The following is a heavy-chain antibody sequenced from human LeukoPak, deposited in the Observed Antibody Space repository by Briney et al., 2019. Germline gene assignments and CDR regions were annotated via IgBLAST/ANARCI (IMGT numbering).Heavy chain of an antibody. CDR1: GFTFSSYA. D-gene: IGHD6-19*01. CDR2: ISGSGGST. CDR3: AKAGYSSGWYGYYGMDV. V-gene: IGHV3-23*01. J-gene: IGHJ6*02. Sequence: GGSLRLSCAASGFTFSSYAMSWVRQAPGKGLEWVLAISGSGGSTYYADSVKGRFTISRDNSKNTLYLQMNSLRAEDTAVYYCAKAGYSSGWYGYYGMDVWGQGTTVTVSS.